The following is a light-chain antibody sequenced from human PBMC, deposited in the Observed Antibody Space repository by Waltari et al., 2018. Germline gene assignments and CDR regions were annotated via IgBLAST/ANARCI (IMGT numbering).Light chain of an antibody. J-gene: IGLJ3*02. CDR1: SSDVGGYNY. CDR2: EVS. Sequence: QSALTQPASVSGSPGQSITISCTGTSSDVGGYNYVSWYQQHPGKAPKLMIYEVSNRPSGLSNRFSGSQSGNTASLTISGLQAEDEADYYCSSYTTSSTVVFGGGTKLTVL. CDR3: SSYTTSSTVV. V-gene: IGLV2-14*01.